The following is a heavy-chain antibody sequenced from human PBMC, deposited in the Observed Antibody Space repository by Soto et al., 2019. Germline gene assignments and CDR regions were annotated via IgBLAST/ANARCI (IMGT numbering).Heavy chain of an antibody. CDR3: AKAWVYDSSGWSFDY. CDR2: VSDDGSNK. D-gene: IGHD3-22*01. V-gene: IGHV3-30*18. CDR1: GFTFSSYG. J-gene: IGHJ4*02. Sequence: QVQLVESGGGVVQPGRSLRLSCAASGFTFSSYGMHWVRQAPGKGLEWVAVVSDDGSNKYYADSVKGRFTISRDNSKNTLYLQMNSLRAGDTAVYYCAKAWVYDSSGWSFDYWGQGTLVTVSS.